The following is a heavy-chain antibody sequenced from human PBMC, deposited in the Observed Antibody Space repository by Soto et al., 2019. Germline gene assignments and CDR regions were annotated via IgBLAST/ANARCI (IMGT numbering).Heavy chain of an antibody. J-gene: IGHJ4*02. CDR3: AKDLPRTGRCDY. V-gene: IGHV4-39*02. Sequence: SETLSLTCTLSGASITSTPYFWAWIRKTPGKGLEWVGSIYCSGKTHYNPSLKSRATISVHRPRKQCSLEVKYVTAAATDVYYCAKDLPRTGRCDYCGEGTVVT. CDR1: GASITSTPYF. CDR2: IYCSGKT.